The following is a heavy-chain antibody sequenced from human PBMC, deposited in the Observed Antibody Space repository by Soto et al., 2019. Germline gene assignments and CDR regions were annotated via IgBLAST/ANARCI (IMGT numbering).Heavy chain of an antibody. J-gene: IGHJ6*02. V-gene: IGHV1-69*06. Sequence: QVQLVQSGAEVKKPGSSVKVSCKASGGTFSSYAISWVRQAPGQGLEWMGGIIPIFGTANYAQKFQGRVTITGDKSTSTAYMELSSLRSEDTAVYYCARYLYNGDYPRGYYGMDVWGQGTTVTVSS. CDR2: IIPIFGTA. D-gene: IGHD4-17*01. CDR3: ARYLYNGDYPRGYYGMDV. CDR1: GGTFSSYA.